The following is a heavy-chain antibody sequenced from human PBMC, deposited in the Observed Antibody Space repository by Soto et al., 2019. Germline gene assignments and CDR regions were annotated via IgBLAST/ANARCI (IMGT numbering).Heavy chain of an antibody. CDR2: MSYDGTNT. CDR3: ARDPSPYTSGGYGIDV. CDR1: GFMFSAYA. V-gene: IGHV3-30-3*01. D-gene: IGHD6-19*01. J-gene: IGHJ4*01. Sequence: QVQLVESGGGVVQPGASLRLSCTASGFMFSAYAMLWVRQAPGKGLEWVEAMSYDGTNTYYADSLKGRFTISRDNSKNTLFLQMSSLTADDSAVYYCARDPSPYTSGGYGIDVWGLGTLVTVSS.